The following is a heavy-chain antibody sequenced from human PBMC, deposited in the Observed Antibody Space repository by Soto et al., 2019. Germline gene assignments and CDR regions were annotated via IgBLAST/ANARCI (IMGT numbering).Heavy chain of an antibody. V-gene: IGHV1-2*02. CDR2: INPNNGAT. D-gene: IGHD6-6*01. J-gene: IGHJ5*02. Sequence: QVQLVQSGAEVKKPGASVKVSCKAPRYIFTAYFMHWVRQAPGQGLEWMGWINPNNGATHYGLSFQGRVTMTRDTSISTAYMELSSLRSDDTAVYYWSSHDAGARFDPWGQGTLVIVSS. CDR3: SSHDAGARFDP. CDR1: RYIFTAYF.